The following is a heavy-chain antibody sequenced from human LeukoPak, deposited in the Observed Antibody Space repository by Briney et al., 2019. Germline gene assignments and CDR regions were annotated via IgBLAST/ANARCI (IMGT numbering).Heavy chain of an antibody. Sequence: GASVKVSCKASGYTFTSYDINWVRQATGQGLKWMGWMNPNSGNTGYAQKFQGRVTMTRNTSISTAYMELSSLRSEDTAVYYCARGKRVVVPAAIPGYYFDYWGQGTLVTVSS. D-gene: IGHD2-2*02. CDR3: ARGKRVVVPAAIPGYYFDY. J-gene: IGHJ4*02. CDR2: MNPNSGNT. CDR1: GYTFTSYD. V-gene: IGHV1-8*01.